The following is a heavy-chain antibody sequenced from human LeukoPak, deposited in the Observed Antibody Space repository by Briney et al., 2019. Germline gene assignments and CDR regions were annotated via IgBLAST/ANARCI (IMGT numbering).Heavy chain of an antibody. CDR1: GYTFTGYY. CDR3: ARGFTLYRLSLDY. J-gene: IGHJ4*02. V-gene: IGHV1-2*02. D-gene: IGHD3-16*02. Sequence: WASVKVSCKASGYTFTGYYMHWVRQAPGQGLEWMGWINPNSGGTNYAQKFQGRVTMTRDTSISTAYMELSRLRSDDTAVYYCARGFTLYRLSLDYWGQGTLVTVSS. CDR2: INPNSGGT.